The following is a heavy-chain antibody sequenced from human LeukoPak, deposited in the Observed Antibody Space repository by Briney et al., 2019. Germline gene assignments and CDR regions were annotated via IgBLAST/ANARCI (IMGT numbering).Heavy chain of an antibody. Sequence: GGSLRLSCAASGFTFSSYSMNWVRQAPGKGLEWVSYISSSSSTIYYADSVKGRFSISRDNAKNSLYLQMNSLRAEDTAVYYCARDPLDYYDSSGYARLDYWGQGTLVTVSS. CDR1: GFTFSSYS. CDR3: ARDPLDYYDSSGYARLDY. J-gene: IGHJ4*02. D-gene: IGHD3-22*01. V-gene: IGHV3-48*01. CDR2: ISSSSSTI.